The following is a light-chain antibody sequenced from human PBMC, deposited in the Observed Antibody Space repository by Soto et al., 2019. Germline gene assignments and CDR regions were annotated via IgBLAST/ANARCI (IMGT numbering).Light chain of an antibody. J-gene: IGKJ1*01. CDR3: QQYGSSPRT. CDR1: QSISSNY. V-gene: IGKV3-20*01. Sequence: EIVLTQSPGTLSMSPGERATLSCRASQSISSNYLAWYQQKPGQAPRLLIYGASSRATGIPERFSGSGSGTDFTLTISRLEAEDFAVYYCQQYGSSPRTFGQGTKVEFK. CDR2: GAS.